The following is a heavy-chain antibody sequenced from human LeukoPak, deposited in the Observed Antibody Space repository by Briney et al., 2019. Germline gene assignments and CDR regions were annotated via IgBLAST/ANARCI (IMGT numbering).Heavy chain of an antibody. CDR3: AVNYDLDY. CDR1: GFTFSSYE. CDR2: ISSSGRTI. V-gene: IGHV3-48*03. J-gene: IGHJ4*02. D-gene: IGHD4-11*01. Sequence: PGGSLRLSCAASGFTFSSYEMNWVRQVPGKGLEWVSYISSSGRTIYYADSVQGRFTISRDNAKNSLYLQMNSLRAEDTAVYYCAVNYDLDYWGQGTLVTVSS.